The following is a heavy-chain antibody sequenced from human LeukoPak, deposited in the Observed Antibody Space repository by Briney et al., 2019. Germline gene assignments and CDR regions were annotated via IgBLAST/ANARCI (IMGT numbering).Heavy chain of an antibody. CDR1: GYTFTNYY. D-gene: IGHD5-18*01. CDR2: INPSGGSP. J-gene: IGHJ4*02. CDR3: AREIGPRQLHLWGSAFDY. Sequence: ASVKVSCKASGYTFTNYYMHWVRQAPGQGLEWMGIINPSGGSPSYAQKFQGRVTMTRDTSTSTVYMELSSLRSEDTAVYYCAREIGPRQLHLWGSAFDYWGQGTLVTVSS. V-gene: IGHV1-46*01.